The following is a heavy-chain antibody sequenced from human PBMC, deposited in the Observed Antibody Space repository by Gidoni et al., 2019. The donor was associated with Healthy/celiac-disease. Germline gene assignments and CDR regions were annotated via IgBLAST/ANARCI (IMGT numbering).Heavy chain of an antibody. CDR3: AKAFTMVRVVIMADAFDI. CDR2: ISYDGCNK. J-gene: IGHJ3*02. CDR1: GFTFSSYG. D-gene: IGHD3-10*01. V-gene: IGHV3-30*18. Sequence: QVQLVESGGGVVKPGRSLRLSCAASGFTFSSYGMHWVRQAPGKGLEWVPVISYDGCNKYYAASVKGRFTISRDNSKNTLYLQMNSLRAEDTAVYYCAKAFTMVRVVIMADAFDIWGQETMVTVSS.